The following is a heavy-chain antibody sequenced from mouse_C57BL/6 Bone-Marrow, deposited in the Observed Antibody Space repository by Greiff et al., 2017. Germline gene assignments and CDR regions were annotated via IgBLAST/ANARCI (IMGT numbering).Heavy chain of an antibody. D-gene: IGHD1-1*01. Sequence: VQLQQSGAELVGPGASVTLSCKASGYTFTDYEMHWVKQTPVHGLEWIGAIDPETGGTAYNQKFKGKAILTADKSSSTAYMELRSLTSEDSAVYYCTRTYYYGSSYYFDVWGTGTTVTVSS. CDR1: GYTFTDYE. V-gene: IGHV1-15*01. J-gene: IGHJ1*03. CDR3: TRTYYYGSSYYFDV. CDR2: IDPETGGT.